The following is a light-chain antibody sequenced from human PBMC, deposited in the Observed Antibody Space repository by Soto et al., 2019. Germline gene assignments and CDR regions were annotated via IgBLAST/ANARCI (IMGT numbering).Light chain of an antibody. V-gene: IGLV1-44*01. Sequence: QSALTQPPSASGTPGQRVTISCSGSSSNIGSRAVNWYQQLPGTAPKLLIYSNNQRPSGVPDRFSGSKSGTSASLAISGPQSQDEADYHCATWDDSVSGYVFGTGTKVTV. CDR1: SSNIGSRA. CDR3: ATWDDSVSGYV. CDR2: SNN. J-gene: IGLJ1*01.